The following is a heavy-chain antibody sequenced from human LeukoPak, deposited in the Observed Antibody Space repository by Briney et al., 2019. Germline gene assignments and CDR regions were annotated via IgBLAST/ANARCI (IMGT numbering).Heavy chain of an antibody. CDR1: GFTFSSYA. J-gene: IGHJ4*02. D-gene: IGHD3-10*01. Sequence: GGSLRLSCAASGFTFSSYAMHWVRQAPGKGLEWVAVISYDGSNKYYADSVKGRFTVSRDNSQNTLYLQMNSLRVEDTAIYYCGKRYTSGGSGGFFDYWGQGTLVTVSS. V-gene: IGHV3-30*14. CDR3: GKRYTSGGSGGFFDY. CDR2: ISYDGSNK.